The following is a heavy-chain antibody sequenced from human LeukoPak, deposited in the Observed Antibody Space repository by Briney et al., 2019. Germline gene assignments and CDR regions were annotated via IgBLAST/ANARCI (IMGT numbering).Heavy chain of an antibody. V-gene: IGHV4-39*01. CDR1: GGSISSSSYY. Sequence: PSETLSLTCTVSGGSISSSSYYWGWIRQPPGKGLEWIGSIYYSGSTYYNPSLKSRVTISVDTSKNQFSLKLSSVTAADTAVYYCARAPKPGYSYGYDFDYWGQGTLVTVSS. CDR3: ARAPKPGYSYGYDFDY. D-gene: IGHD5-18*01. J-gene: IGHJ4*02. CDR2: IYYSGST.